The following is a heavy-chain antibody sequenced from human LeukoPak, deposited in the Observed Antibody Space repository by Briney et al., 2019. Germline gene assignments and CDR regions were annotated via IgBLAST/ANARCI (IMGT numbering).Heavy chain of an antibody. CDR3: ASERASYYYDSSGYYYSPYFDY. Sequence: SETLSLTCTVSGGSTSSSSYYWGWIRQPPGKGLEWIGSIYYSGSTYYNPSLKSRVTISVDTSKNQFSLKLSSVTAADTAVYYCASERASYYYDSSGYYYSPYFDYWGQGTLVTVSS. CDR1: GGSTSSSSYY. D-gene: IGHD3-22*01. CDR2: IYYSGST. V-gene: IGHV4-39*01. J-gene: IGHJ4*02.